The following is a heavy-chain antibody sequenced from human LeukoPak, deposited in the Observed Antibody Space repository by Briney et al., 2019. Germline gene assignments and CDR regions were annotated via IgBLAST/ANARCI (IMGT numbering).Heavy chain of an antibody. V-gene: IGHV3-23*01. CDR3: AISRASSGVAPAGFDY. D-gene: IGHD6-13*01. J-gene: IGHJ4*02. CDR1: GFTFSSYS. CDR2: ISGSGGST. Sequence: GGSLRPSCAASGFTFSSYSRTWIRQAPGQGLEWVSSISGSGGSTYHADSVKGRFTISRDISKNTLYLQMNSLRAGDMAAYYCAISRASSGVAPAGFDYWGQGTLVTVSS.